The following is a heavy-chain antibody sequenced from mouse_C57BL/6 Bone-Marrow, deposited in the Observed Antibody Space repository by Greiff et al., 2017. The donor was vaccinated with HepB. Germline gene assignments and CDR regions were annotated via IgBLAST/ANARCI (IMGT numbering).Heavy chain of an antibody. CDR3: ARAPGSSMDD. CDR2: INPGSGGT. V-gene: IGHV1-54*01. J-gene: IGHJ4*01. Sequence: VQLQQSGAELVRPGTSVKVSCKASGYAFTNYLIEWVKQRPGQGLAWIGVINPGSGGTNYNEKFKGKATLTADKSSSTAYMQLRSLTSEDSAVYFCARAPGSSMDDWGQGTSVTVSS. CDR1: GYAFTNYL.